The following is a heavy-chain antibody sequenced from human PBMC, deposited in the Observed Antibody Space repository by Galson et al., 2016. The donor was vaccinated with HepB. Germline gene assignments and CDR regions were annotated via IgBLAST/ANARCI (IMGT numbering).Heavy chain of an antibody. Sequence: SLRLSCAASGFTFSTYAIHWVRQAPGKGLEWVAFISYDGSNKYYGNSVKGRFTISRDDSKNTLYLQINSLRGEDTAVYYCAGDGPYNWNDLSPLGMDVWGQGTTVTVSS. CDR1: GFTFSTYA. D-gene: IGHD1-1*01. J-gene: IGHJ6*02. V-gene: IGHV3-30*04. CDR2: ISYDGSNK. CDR3: AGDGPYNWNDLSPLGMDV.